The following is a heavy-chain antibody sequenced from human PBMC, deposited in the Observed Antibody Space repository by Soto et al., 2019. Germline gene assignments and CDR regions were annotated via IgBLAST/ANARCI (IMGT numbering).Heavy chain of an antibody. V-gene: IGHV4-34*01. Sequence: SETLSLTCAVYGGSFSGYYWSRIRQPPGKGLEWIGEINHSGSTNYNPSLKSRVTISVDTSKNQFSLKLSSVTAADTAVYYCARTKVVTAILGFDYWGQGTLVTVSS. CDR1: GGSFSGYY. CDR2: INHSGST. D-gene: IGHD2-21*02. J-gene: IGHJ4*02. CDR3: ARTKVVTAILGFDY.